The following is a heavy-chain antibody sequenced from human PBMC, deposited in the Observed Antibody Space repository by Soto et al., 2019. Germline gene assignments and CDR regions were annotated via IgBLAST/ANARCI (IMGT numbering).Heavy chain of an antibody. J-gene: IGHJ4*02. V-gene: IGHV3-23*01. Sequence: GGSLRLSCAASGFTFSSYAMSWVRQAPGKGLEWVSAISGSGGSTYYADSVKGRFTISRDNSKNTLYLQMNSLRAEDTAVYYCAKGLTYRFLELLFDYWGQGTLVTVSS. CDR1: GFTFSSYA. CDR3: AKGLTYRFLELLFDY. D-gene: IGHD3-3*01. CDR2: ISGSGGST.